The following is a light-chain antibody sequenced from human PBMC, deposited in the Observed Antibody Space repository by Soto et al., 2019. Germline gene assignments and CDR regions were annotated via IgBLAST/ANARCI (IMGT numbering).Light chain of an antibody. CDR2: DAS. J-gene: IGKJ1*01. CDR1: QSISSW. CDR3: QQYNSYPWT. V-gene: IGKV1-5*01. Sequence: DITITQSPSTLSATVGDRVTITCRASQSISSWLAWYQQKPGKAPKLLIYDASSLESGVPSRFSGSGSGTEFTLTISSLQPDDFATYYCQQYNSYPWTFGQGTKVDI.